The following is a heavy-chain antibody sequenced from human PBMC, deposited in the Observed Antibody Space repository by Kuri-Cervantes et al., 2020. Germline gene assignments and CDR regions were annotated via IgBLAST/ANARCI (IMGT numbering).Heavy chain of an antibody. CDR3: ARELYGDGMDV. CDR1: GGSFSSYY. CDR2: INHSGST. J-gene: IGHJ6*02. Sequence: SETLSLTCAVYGGSFSSYYWSWIRQPPGKGLEWIGEINHSGSTNYNPSLKSRVTISEDTSKNQFSLKLSSVTAADTAVYYCARELYGDGMDVWGQGTTVTVSS. V-gene: IGHV4-34*01. D-gene: IGHD3-3*01.